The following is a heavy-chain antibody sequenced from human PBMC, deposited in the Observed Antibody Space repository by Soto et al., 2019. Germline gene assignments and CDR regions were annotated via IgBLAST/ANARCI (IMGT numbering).Heavy chain of an antibody. D-gene: IGHD3-10*01. V-gene: IGHV3-23*01. CDR1: GFTFSSYA. CDR2: ISGSGGST. CDR3: AKGPREDGSGSYTNWFDP. Sequence: PGGSLRLSCAASGFTFSSYAMSWVRQAPGKGLEWVSAISGSGGSTYYADSVKGRFTISRDNSKNTLYLQMNSLRAEDTAVYYSAKGPREDGSGSYTNWFDPWGQGTLVTVSS. J-gene: IGHJ5*02.